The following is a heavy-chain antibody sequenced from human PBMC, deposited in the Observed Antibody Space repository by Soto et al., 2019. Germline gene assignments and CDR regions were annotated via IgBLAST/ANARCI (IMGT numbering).Heavy chain of an antibody. V-gene: IGHV1-2*04. CDR2: INPNSGGT. J-gene: IGHJ6*02. Sequence: ASVKVSCTASGYTFTGYYMHWVRQAPGKGIEWMGWINPNSGGTNYAQKFQGWVTMTRDTSISTAYMELSRLRSDDTAVYYCARASFYSNARKGYYYYGMDVWGQGTAVTVSS. D-gene: IGHD4-4*01. CDR1: GYTFTGYY. CDR3: ARASFYSNARKGYYYYGMDV.